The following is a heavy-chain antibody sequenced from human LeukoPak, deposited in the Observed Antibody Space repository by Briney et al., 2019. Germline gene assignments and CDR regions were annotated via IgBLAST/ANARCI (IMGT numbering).Heavy chain of an antibody. CDR2: IRAELDGGTT. V-gene: IGHV3-49*04. D-gene: IGHD5-24*01. J-gene: IGHJ5*01. CDR3: TRGFMAS. Sequence: GGSLRLSCAASAFVIGDFVITWVRQAPGRGLECVGFIRAELDGGTTEYAASLEGRFTISRDDSKGIAYLQMNSLEIDDTAIYFCTRGFMASWGHGTLVTVSS. CDR1: AFVIGDFV.